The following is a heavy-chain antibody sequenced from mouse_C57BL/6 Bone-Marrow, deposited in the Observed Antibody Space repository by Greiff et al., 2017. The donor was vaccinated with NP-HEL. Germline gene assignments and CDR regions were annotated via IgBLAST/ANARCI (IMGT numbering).Heavy chain of an antibody. D-gene: IGHD1-1*01. CDR2: FYPGSGSI. J-gene: IGHJ4*01. V-gene: IGHV1-62-2*01. Sequence: VQLQQSGAELVKPGASVKLSCKASGYTFTEYTIHWVKQRSGQGLEWIGWFYPGSGSIKYNEKFKDKATLTADKSSSTVYMELSILTSEDSAVYFCARHGTPYYYGSSYDAMDYWGQGTSVTVSS. CDR3: ARHGTPYYYGSSYDAMDY. CDR1: GYTFTEYT.